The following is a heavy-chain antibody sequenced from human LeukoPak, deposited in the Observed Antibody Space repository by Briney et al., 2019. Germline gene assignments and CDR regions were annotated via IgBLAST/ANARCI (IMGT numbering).Heavy chain of an antibody. Sequence: ASAEVSCKASGHTFSGYYIHWMRQAPGQGLEWMGWISSNSDHTNYAQKLQGRVTMTTDTSTSTPYMELRSLRSDDTALYFCARDWGSIKVIADYWGQGTLVTVSS. J-gene: IGHJ4*02. CDR1: GHTFSGYY. CDR2: ISSNSDHT. CDR3: ARDWGSIKVIADY. V-gene: IGHV1-18*04. D-gene: IGHD7-27*01.